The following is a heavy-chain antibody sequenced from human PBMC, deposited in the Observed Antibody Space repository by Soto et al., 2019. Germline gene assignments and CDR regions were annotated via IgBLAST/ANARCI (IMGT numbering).Heavy chain of an antibody. V-gene: IGHV3-21*01. CDR1: GFTFSSYS. Sequence: GGSLRLSCAASGFTFSSYSMNWVRQAPGKGLEWVSSISSSSSYIYYADSVKGRFTISRDNAKNSLYLQMNSLRAEDTAVYYCARDRWNREYCSSTSCYLNYYGMDVWGQGTTVTVSS. J-gene: IGHJ6*02. D-gene: IGHD2-2*01. CDR2: ISSSSSYI. CDR3: ARDRWNREYCSSTSCYLNYYGMDV.